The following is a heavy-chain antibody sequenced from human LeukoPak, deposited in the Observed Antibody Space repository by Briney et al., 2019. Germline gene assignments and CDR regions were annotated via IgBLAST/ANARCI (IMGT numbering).Heavy chain of an antibody. V-gene: IGHV4-4*02. CDR1: GGSISSSNW. Sequence: SETLSLTCAVSGGSISSSNWWSWVRQPPGKGLEWIGEIYHSGSTNYNPSLKSRVTISVDKSKNQLSLKLSSVTAADTAVYYCARLPPRRYYYDSSGYYYFDYWGQGTLVTVSS. D-gene: IGHD3-22*01. J-gene: IGHJ4*02. CDR2: IYHSGST. CDR3: ARLPPRRYYYDSSGYYYFDY.